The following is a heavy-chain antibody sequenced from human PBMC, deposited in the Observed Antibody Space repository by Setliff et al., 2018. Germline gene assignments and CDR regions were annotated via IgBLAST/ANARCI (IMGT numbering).Heavy chain of an antibody. CDR2: IIPILETT. J-gene: IGHJ4*02. D-gene: IGHD3-3*01. Sequence: GASVKVSCKVSGGAFSNYGLSWVRQAPGQGLLWMGRIIPILETTNYAQNFQGRVSTTADESTRTAYMELSSLTFEDTAVYYCARWNGSGYFYYWGQGTWVTVSS. V-gene: IGHV1-69*11. CDR3: ARWNGSGYFYY. CDR1: GGAFSNYG.